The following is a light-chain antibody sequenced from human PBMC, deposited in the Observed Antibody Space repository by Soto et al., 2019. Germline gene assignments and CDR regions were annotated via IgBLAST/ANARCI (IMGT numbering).Light chain of an antibody. CDR2: GAS. J-gene: IGKJ2*01. V-gene: IGKV3-15*01. CDR3: QQYYGWPARYT. CDR1: ETVLKK. Sequence: DTVLTQSPVTLSVSPGASAIIHCRASETVLKKLAWYQQKPGQPPRLLIFGASIRTTGTPDRFTGDGSGTDFTLTINSLQSEDFAVYYCQQYYGWPARYTFGQGTQLEIK.